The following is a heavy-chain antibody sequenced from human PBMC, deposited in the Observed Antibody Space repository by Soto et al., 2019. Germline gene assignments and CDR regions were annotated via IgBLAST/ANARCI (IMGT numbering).Heavy chain of an antibody. CDR2: MNAKSGDT. V-gene: IGHV1-8*01. Sequence: ASVKVSCTASGYTFSYFDINWLRHASGQGPEWMGWMNAKSGDTFFAQRFQGKFNMTWDTSLSTAYMEVGSLTSDDTAIYYCARGNPFNYAGFDVWGQGTTVTVSS. CDR3: ARGNPFNYAGFDV. CDR1: GYTFSYFD. J-gene: IGHJ6*02. D-gene: IGHD3-16*01.